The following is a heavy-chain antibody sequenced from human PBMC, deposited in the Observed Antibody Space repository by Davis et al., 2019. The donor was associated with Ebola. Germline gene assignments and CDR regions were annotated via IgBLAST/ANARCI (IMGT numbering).Heavy chain of an antibody. D-gene: IGHD3-22*01. CDR3: ARSPRSSGYYYWGYYYYGMDV. CDR2: INPNSGNT. V-gene: IGHV1-8*01. CDR1: GYTFTSYD. J-gene: IGHJ6*02. Sequence: AASVKVSCKASGYTFTSYDINWVRQATGQGLEWMGWINPNSGNTGYAQKFQGWVTMTRDTSISTAYMELSRLRSDDTAVYYCARSPRSSGYYYWGYYYYGMDVWGQGTTVTVSS.